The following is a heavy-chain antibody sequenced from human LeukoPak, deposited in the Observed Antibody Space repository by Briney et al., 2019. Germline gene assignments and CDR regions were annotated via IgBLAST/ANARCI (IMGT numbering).Heavy chain of an antibody. V-gene: IGHV1-69*13. D-gene: IGHD3-3*01. CDR3: AREDIFGVVPGAFDI. J-gene: IGHJ3*02. CDR1: GGTFSSYA. CDR2: IIPIFGTA. Sequence: SVKVSCKASGGTFSSYAISWVRQAPGQGLEWMGGIIPIFGTANYAQKFQGRVTITADESTSTAYMELSSLRSEDTAVYYCAREDIFGVVPGAFDIWGQGTMVTVSS.